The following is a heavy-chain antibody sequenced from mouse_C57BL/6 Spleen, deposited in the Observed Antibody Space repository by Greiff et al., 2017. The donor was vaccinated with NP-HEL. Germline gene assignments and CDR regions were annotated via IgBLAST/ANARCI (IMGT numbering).Heavy chain of an antibody. CDR3: TTGYGRY. D-gene: IGHD3-1*01. J-gene: IGHJ2*01. V-gene: IGHV14-4*01. CDR2: IDPENGDT. CDR1: GFNIKDDY. Sequence: VQLKQSGAELVRPGASVKLSCTASGFNIKDDYMHWVKQRPEQGLEWIGWIDPENGDTEYASKFQGKATITADTSSNTAYLQLSSLTSEDTAVYYCTTGYGRYWGQGTTLTVSS.